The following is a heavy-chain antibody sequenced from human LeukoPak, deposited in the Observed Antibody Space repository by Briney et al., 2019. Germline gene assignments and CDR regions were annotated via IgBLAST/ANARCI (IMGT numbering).Heavy chain of an antibody. Sequence: PGGSLRLSCAASGFTFSMYAFDWVRQAPGKGLEWVAVISYDGSDKYHADSVKGRFTISRDNSKNTLYLQMNSLRTEDTAMYYCARDPSYYGSGSYFDYWGQGTLVTVSS. CDR1: GFTFSMYA. J-gene: IGHJ4*02. D-gene: IGHD3-10*01. CDR2: ISYDGSDK. V-gene: IGHV3-30-3*01. CDR3: ARDPSYYGSGSYFDY.